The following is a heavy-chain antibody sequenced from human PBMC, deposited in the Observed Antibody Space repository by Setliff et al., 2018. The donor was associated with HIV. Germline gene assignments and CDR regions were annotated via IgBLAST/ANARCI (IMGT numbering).Heavy chain of an antibody. V-gene: IGHV1-2*04. CDR1: GYSFTDYY. J-gene: IGHJ4*02. CDR2: INPKSDGT. Sequence: GASVKVSCKASGYSFTDYYIHWVRQAPGQGLEWMGWINPKSDGTNYAQKFQGWITMTRDTSISTAYMELRSLRSDDTAVYYCARDRDLVLMVYAHFDYWGQGTLVTVSS. CDR3: ARDRDLVLMVYAHFDY. D-gene: IGHD2-8*01.